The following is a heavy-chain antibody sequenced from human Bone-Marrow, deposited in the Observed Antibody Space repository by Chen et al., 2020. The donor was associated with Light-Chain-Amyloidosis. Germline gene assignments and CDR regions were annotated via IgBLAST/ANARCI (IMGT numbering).Heavy chain of an antibody. CDR2: INWNGGST. CDR1: GLTLDDYG. J-gene: IGHJ3*02. D-gene: IGHD5-18*01. V-gene: IGHV3-20*01. CDR3: ARGRGYSYGDRFVPDAFDI. Sequence: EVQLVESGGGVVRPGGSLRLSCAASGLTLDDYGMSWVRQAPGKGLEWVSGINWNGGSTGYADSVKGRFTISRDNAKNSLYLQMNSLRAEDTALYHCARGRGYSYGDRFVPDAFDIWGQGTMVTVSS.